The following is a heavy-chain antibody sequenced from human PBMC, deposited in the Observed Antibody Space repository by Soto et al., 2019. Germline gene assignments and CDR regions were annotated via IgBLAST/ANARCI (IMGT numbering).Heavy chain of an antibody. V-gene: IGHV4-59*12. CDR1: GGSMISYY. J-gene: IGHJ6*02. CDR2: IYYAGST. D-gene: IGHD6-19*01. Sequence: SETLSLTCTVSGGSMISYYWNWIRQPPGRRLEWIGFIYYAGSTKYNPSLNSRVTISVDTSKNQFSLKLSPVTAADTAVYYFARVKQWLVQGYYYYGMDVWGQGTTVTVSS. CDR3: ARVKQWLVQGYYYYGMDV.